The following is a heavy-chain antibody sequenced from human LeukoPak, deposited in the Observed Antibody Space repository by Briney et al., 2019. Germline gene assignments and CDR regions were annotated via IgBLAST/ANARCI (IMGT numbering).Heavy chain of an antibody. J-gene: IGHJ4*02. Sequence: PGGCLRLSCAASGFTFSLYAMHWVRQAPGKGLEWVSVIPYDGTKKYYADSVRGRFTISRDNSQNTMYLQMNSLKPEDTAVYYCASRKDTPHLPDYWGQGTLVTVSS. CDR3: ASRKDTPHLPDY. D-gene: IGHD5-18*01. CDR1: GFTFSLYA. V-gene: IGHV3-30-3*01. CDR2: IPYDGTKK.